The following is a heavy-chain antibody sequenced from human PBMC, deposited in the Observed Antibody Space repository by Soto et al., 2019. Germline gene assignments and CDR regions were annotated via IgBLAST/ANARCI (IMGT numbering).Heavy chain of an antibody. CDR3: ARGRLWSFDY. D-gene: IGHD3-10*01. CDR1: GLTFSTYS. Sequence: EVQIVESGGGLVQPGGSLRLSCAASGLTFSTYSMNWVRQAPGKGLEWVSYISSISTTIYYADSVKGRFTISRDNAKNSLYLQMNSLRDEDTAVYYCARGRLWSFDYWGQGTLVTVSS. V-gene: IGHV3-48*02. J-gene: IGHJ4*02. CDR2: ISSISTTI.